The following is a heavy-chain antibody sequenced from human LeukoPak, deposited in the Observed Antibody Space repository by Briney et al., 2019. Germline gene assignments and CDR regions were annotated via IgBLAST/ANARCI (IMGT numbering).Heavy chain of an antibody. CDR3: ARYDSSGMGLGY. CDR2: IIPIFGTA. V-gene: IGHV1-69*13. D-gene: IGHD3-22*01. Sequence: SVKVSCKASGYTFTSYYMHWVRQAPGQGLEWMGGIIPIFGTANYAQKFQGRVTITADESTSTAYMELSSLRSEDTAVYYCARYDSSGMGLGYWGQGTLVTVSS. J-gene: IGHJ4*02. CDR1: GYTFTSYY.